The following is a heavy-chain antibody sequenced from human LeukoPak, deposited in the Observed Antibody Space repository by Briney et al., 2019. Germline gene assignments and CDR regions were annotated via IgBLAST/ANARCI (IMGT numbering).Heavy chain of an antibody. Sequence: ASVKVSCKASGFTFTSYGISWVRQAPGQGLEWMGRIIPILGIANYAEKFQGRVTITADESTSTAYMELSSLRSEDTAVYYCARGGIQLLGLFDYWGQGTLVTVSS. CDR1: GFTFTSYG. CDR2: IIPILGIA. V-gene: IGHV1-69*04. J-gene: IGHJ4*02. D-gene: IGHD5-18*01. CDR3: ARGGIQLLGLFDY.